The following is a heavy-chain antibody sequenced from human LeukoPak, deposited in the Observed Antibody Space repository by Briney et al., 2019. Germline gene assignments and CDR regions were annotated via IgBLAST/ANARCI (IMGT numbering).Heavy chain of an antibody. CDR2: ISSSGSTI. CDR3: ARDYVGRTPWERKCYYYMDV. D-gene: IGHD1-26*01. Sequence: GGSLRLSCAASGFTFSDYYMSWIRQAPGKGLEWVSYISSSGSTIYYADSVKGRFTISRDNAKNSLYLQMNSLRAEDTAVYYCARDYVGRTPWERKCYYYMDVWGKGTTVTVSS. V-gene: IGHV3-11*01. CDR1: GFTFSDYY. J-gene: IGHJ6*03.